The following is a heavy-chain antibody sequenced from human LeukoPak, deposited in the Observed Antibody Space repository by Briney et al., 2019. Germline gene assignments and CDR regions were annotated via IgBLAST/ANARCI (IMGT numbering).Heavy chain of an antibody. Sequence: PSETLSLTCTVSGGSISSGSYYWSWIRQPAGKGLEWIGRIYTSGSTNYNPSLKSRVTISVDTSKNQFSLKLSSVTAADTAVYYCAREDMVRGVMSYWGQGTLVTVSS. J-gene: IGHJ4*02. CDR1: GGSISSGSYY. CDR2: IYTSGST. CDR3: AREDMVRGVMSY. V-gene: IGHV4-61*02. D-gene: IGHD3-10*01.